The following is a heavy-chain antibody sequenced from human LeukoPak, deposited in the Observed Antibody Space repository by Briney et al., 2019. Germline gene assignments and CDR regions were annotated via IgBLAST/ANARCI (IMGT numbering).Heavy chain of an antibody. V-gene: IGHV3-23*01. Sequence: ASLRLSCAASGFTFSSYAMSWVRQAPGKGLEWVSAISGSGGSTYYADSVKGRFTISRDNAKNTLYLQMNSLRAEDTAVYYCAREGDSSGYYSILFVYWGQGTLVTVSS. CDR3: AREGDSSGYYSILFVY. CDR1: GFTFSSYA. J-gene: IGHJ4*02. D-gene: IGHD3-22*01. CDR2: ISGSGGST.